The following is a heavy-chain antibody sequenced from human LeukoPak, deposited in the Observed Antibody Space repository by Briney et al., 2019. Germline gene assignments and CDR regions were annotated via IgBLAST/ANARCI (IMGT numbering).Heavy chain of an antibody. CDR1: GFTFSRYE. CDR3: ARALPSSYYYFDY. CDR2: ISRSGDTI. D-gene: IGHD6-13*01. Sequence: PGGSLRLSCAASGFTFSRYEMNWVRQAPGKGLEWVSYISRSGDTIYFADSVKGRYTISRDNTKNSLYLQMSSLRAEDTAVYYCARALPSSYYYFDYWGQGTLVTVSS. V-gene: IGHV3-48*03. J-gene: IGHJ4*02.